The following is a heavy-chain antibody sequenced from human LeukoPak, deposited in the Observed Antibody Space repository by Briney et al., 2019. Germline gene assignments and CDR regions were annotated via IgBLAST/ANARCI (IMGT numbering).Heavy chain of an antibody. CDR1: GFTFSSYA. CDR2: ISYDGSNK. Sequence: GGSLRLSCAASGFTFSSYAMHWVRQAPGKGLEWVAVISYDGSNKYYADSVKGRFTISRDNFKNTLYLQMNSLRAEDTAVYYCARDRGDGYNYFDYWGQGTLVTVSS. J-gene: IGHJ4*02. V-gene: IGHV3-30-3*01. D-gene: IGHD5-24*01. CDR3: ARDRGDGYNYFDY.